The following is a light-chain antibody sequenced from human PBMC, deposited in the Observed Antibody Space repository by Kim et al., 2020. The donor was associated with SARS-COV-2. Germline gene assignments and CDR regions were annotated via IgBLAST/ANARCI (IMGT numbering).Light chain of an antibody. J-gene: IGLJ2*01. CDR3: NSRDSSGNFVV. CDR2: GKN. Sequence: QTVSITCQGDSLKSYYASWYQQKPGHAPVLVIYGKNNRPSGIPDRFSGSSSGNTASLTITGAQAEDEADYYCNSRDSSGNFVVFGGGTQLTVL. CDR1: SLKSYY. V-gene: IGLV3-19*01.